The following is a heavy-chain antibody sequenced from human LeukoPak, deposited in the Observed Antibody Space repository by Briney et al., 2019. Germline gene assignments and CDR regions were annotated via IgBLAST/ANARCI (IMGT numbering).Heavy chain of an antibody. J-gene: IGHJ4*02. CDR2: IYSGGST. D-gene: IGHD3-22*01. V-gene: IGHV3-53*01. CDR1: GFTVSSNY. Sequence: GGSLRLSCAASGFTVSSNYMSWVRQAPGKGLEWVPVIYSGGSTYYADSVKGRFTISRDNSKNTLYLQMNSLRAEDTAVYYCAKVYYYDSNQPDYWGQGTQVTVSS. CDR3: AKVYYYDSNQPDY.